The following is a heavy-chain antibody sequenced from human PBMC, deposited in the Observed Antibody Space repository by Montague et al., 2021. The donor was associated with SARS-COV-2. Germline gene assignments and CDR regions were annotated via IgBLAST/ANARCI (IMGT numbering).Heavy chain of an antibody. D-gene: IGHD3-22*01. CDR1: GFIFSSYE. V-gene: IGHV3-48*03. CDR3: ARAGEDYYYDSSGFLY. J-gene: IGHJ4*02. Sequence: SLRLSCAASGFIFSSYEMNWVRQAPGKGLEWVSYISNSGDTKYYADSVKGRFTISRDNAKNSLYLQMSSLRAEDTAVYYCARAGEDYYYDSSGFLYWGQGILGTVS. CDR2: ISNSGDTK.